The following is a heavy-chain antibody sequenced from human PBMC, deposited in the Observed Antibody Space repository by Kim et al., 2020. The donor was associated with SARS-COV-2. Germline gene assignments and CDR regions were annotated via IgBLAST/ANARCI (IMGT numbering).Heavy chain of an antibody. Sequence: SETLSLTCTVSGGSISSYYWSWIRQPPGKGLEWIGYIYYSGSTNYNPSLKSRVTISVDTSKNQFSLKLSSVTAADTAVYYCARVPGEGDGYNYYYYYYYGMDVWGQGTTVTISS. CDR1: GGSISSYY. CDR2: IYYSGST. J-gene: IGHJ6*02. D-gene: IGHD5-12*01. CDR3: ARVPGEGDGYNYYYYYYYGMDV. V-gene: IGHV4-59*01.